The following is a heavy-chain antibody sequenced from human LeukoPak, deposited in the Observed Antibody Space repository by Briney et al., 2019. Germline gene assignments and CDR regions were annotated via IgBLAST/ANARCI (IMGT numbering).Heavy chain of an antibody. CDR2: INFSGST. J-gene: IGHJ4*02. Sequence: PSETLSLTCTVSGGSISSGSYYWSWIRQHPGKGLEWIGYINFSGSTDCNPSLKSRVTISVDTSKNQFSLKLSSVTAADTAVYYCARDYYGGNPGYYFEYWGQGTLVTVSS. D-gene: IGHD4-23*01. CDR1: GGSISSGSYY. V-gene: IGHV4-31*03. CDR3: ARDYYGGNPGYYFEY.